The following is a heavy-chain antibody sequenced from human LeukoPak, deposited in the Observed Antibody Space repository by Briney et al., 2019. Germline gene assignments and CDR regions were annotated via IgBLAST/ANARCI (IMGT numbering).Heavy chain of an antibody. D-gene: IGHD5-12*01. J-gene: IGHJ6*02. V-gene: IGHV1-69*05. CDR1: GYTFSSYA. Sequence: SVKVSCKASGYTFSSYAISWVRQAPGQGLEWMGGIIPIFGTANYAQKFQGRVTITTDESTSTAYMELSSLRSEDTAVYYCARGGFSGYESAYYYYGMGVWGQGTTVTVSS. CDR2: IIPIFGTA. CDR3: ARGGFSGYESAYYYYGMGV.